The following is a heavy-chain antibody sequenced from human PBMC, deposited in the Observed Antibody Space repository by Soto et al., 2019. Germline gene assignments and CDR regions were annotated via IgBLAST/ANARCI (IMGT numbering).Heavy chain of an antibody. CDR2: IDYSGSS. V-gene: IGHV4-59*08. J-gene: IGHJ5*01. CDR1: GGSINGYY. CDR3: VRLIGNSWLDS. Sequence: PSETLSLTCTVSGGSINGYYWNWIRQPPGKGLEWIGYIDYSGSSSYNPSLKSRVTISVDTSKNQFILKLSSVTPDDTAVYYCVRLIGNSWLDSWGQGTPVTVSS.